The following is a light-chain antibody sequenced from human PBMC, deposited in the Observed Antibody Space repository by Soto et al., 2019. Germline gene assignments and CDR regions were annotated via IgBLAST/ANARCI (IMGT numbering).Light chain of an antibody. J-gene: IGLJ1*01. CDR3: STYISTTTPMYV. V-gene: IGLV2-14*01. CDR2: EVY. CDR1: SSDTNAYNY. Sequence: QSALTQPASVSGSPGQSIAISCTGSSSDTNAYNYVSWYQHHPGKAPKLLLFEVYNRPSGVSNRVSGAKSGSTATLTISGLQTEDEAHYYCSTYISTTTPMYVFGTGTKVTVL.